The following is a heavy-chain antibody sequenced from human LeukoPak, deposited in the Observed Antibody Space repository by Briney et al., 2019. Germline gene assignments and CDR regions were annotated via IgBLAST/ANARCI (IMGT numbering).Heavy chain of an antibody. J-gene: IGHJ4*02. CDR1: GFTFGKYW. CDR2: ISGSGGST. CDR3: ARLMGFYDSSGYHLDY. D-gene: IGHD3-22*01. Sequence: GGSLRLSCVASGFTFGKYWMSWVRQAPGKGLEWVSGISGSGGSTYYADSVKGRFTISRDNSKNTLYLQMNSLRAEDTAVYYCARLMGFYDSSGYHLDYWGQGTLVTVSS. V-gene: IGHV3-23*01.